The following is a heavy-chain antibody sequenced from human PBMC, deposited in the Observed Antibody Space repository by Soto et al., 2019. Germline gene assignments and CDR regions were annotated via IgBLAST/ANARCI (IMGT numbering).Heavy chain of an antibody. J-gene: IGHJ4*02. Sequence: PSETLSLTCTVSSGSISFYYWSWIRQPPGEGLECIGYIYYTGSTNYNPSLKSRVTISVDTSKNQFSLKLSSVTAADTAVYYCARHHDSWGQGTLVTVSS. V-gene: IGHV4-59*08. CDR2: IYYTGST. CDR1: SGSISFYY. CDR3: ARHHDS.